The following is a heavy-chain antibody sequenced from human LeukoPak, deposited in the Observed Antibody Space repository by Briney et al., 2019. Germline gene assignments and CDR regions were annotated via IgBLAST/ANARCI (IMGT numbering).Heavy chain of an antibody. CDR3: ARASLYYDFWSGPFDY. V-gene: IGHV3-7*01. Sequence: PGGSLRLSCAASGFTFSNYWMNWVRQAPGKGLEWVANIKQDGSAKNYVDSVKGRFTMPRDNTKNSLYLQMNSLRAEDTAVYYCARASLYYDFWSGPFDYWGQGNLVTVSS. CDR2: IKQDGSAK. CDR1: GFTFSNYW. D-gene: IGHD3-3*01. J-gene: IGHJ4*02.